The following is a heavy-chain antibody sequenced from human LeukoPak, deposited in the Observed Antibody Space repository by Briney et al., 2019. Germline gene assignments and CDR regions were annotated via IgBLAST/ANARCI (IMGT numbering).Heavy chain of an antibody. CDR1: GGSISSGGYY. CDR3: ARVLGGSYYFDY. D-gene: IGHD6-13*01. J-gene: IGHJ4*02. V-gene: IGHV4-30-2*01. Sequence: SETLSLTCTVSGGSISSGGYYWSWIRQPPGKGLEWIGYIYHRGSTYYNPSLKSRVTISVDRSKNQFSLNLSSVTAADTAVFYCARVLGGSYYFDYWGQGTLVTVSS. CDR2: IYHRGST.